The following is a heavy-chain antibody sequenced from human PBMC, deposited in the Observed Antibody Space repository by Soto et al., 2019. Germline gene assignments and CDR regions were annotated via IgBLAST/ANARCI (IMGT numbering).Heavy chain of an antibody. CDR3: ARYCGGDCYYYYGMDV. V-gene: IGHV4-30-4*01. D-gene: IGHD2-21*02. CDR1: GGSISSGDYY. CDR2: IYYSGST. J-gene: IGHJ6*02. Sequence: SETLSLTCTVSGGSISSGDYYWSWIRQPPGKGLEWIGYIYYSGSTYYNPSLKSRVTISVDTSKNQFSLKLSSVTAADTALYYCARYCGGDCYYYYGMDVWGQGTTVTVSS.